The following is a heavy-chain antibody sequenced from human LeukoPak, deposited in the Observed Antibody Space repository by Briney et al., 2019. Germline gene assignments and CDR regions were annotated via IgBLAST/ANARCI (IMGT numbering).Heavy chain of an antibody. CDR2: ISGSDDNT. J-gene: IGHJ4*02. CDR3: AREPMIAAAGKGTDY. CDR1: GFTFNNYA. Sequence: PGGSLRLSCAASGFTFNNYAMSWVRQAPGKGLEWVSTISGSDDNTYYADSVKGRFTISRDISKNTLYLQMNSLRADDTAVYYCAREPMIAAAGKGTDYWDQGTLVTVSS. D-gene: IGHD6-13*01. V-gene: IGHV3-23*01.